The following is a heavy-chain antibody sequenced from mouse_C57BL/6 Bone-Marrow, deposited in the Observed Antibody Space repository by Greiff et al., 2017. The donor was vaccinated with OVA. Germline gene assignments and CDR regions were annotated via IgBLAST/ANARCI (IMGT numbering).Heavy chain of an antibody. D-gene: IGHD1-1*01. CDR1: GYTFTNYW. CDR2: IYPGGGYT. Sequence: LQESGAELVRPGTSVKMSCKASGYTFTNYWIGWAKQRPGHGLEWIGDIYPGGGYTNYNEKFKGKATLTADKSSSTAYMQFSSLTSEDSAIYYCARGDYGSSYAMDYWGQGTSVTVSS. V-gene: IGHV1-63*01. CDR3: ARGDYGSSYAMDY. J-gene: IGHJ4*01.